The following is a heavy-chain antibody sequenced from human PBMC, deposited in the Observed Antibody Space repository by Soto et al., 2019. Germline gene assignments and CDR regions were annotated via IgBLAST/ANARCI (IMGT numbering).Heavy chain of an antibody. Sequence: SETLSLTCTVFGGSVSIGDYLWSWIRHSPGKGLEWIGSMYYSGDTYHNPSLKSRVSLSVDTSKDQFSLNLTSVTAADTAVYFCVGNYDSSFDYWGRGTLVTVSS. CDR2: MYYSGDT. J-gene: IGHJ4*02. V-gene: IGHV4-30-4*01. D-gene: IGHD3-22*01. CDR1: GGSVSIGDYL. CDR3: VGNYDSSFDY.